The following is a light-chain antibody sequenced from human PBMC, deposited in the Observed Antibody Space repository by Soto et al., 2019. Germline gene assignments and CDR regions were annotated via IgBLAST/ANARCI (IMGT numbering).Light chain of an antibody. J-gene: IGLJ1*01. V-gene: IGLV2-14*01. CDR2: EVT. Sequence: QSALTQPASVSGSPGQSITISCTGTSSDVGGYNYVCWYQHHPGKAPKLMIYEVTTRPSGISNRFSGSKSGNTASLTISGLQAEDEADYYCSSYTSSTTFPWXXXTGXKVTVL. CDR3: SSYTSSTTFPWX. CDR1: SSDVGGYNY.